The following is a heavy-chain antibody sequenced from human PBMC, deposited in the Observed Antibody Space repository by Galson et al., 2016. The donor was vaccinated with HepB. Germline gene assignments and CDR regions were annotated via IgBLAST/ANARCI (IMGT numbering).Heavy chain of an antibody. CDR3: ARRGVTVFGAIDV. V-gene: IGHV5-51*01. Sequence: QSGAEVKKSGESLRISCKASGYNFTNYWIAWVRQMPGKGLEWMGIVYPGDSDTRDSPPFQGWVTMSADKSINTAYLRWSGLKASDDGMYYCARRGVTVFGAIDVWGQGTVVTVSS. CDR1: GYNFTNYW. J-gene: IGHJ5*02. CDR2: VYPGDSDT. D-gene: IGHD6-19*01.